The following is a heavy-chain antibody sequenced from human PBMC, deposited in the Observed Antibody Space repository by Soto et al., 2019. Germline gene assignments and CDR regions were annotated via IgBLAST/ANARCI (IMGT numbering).Heavy chain of an antibody. CDR3: ARKQGAVAGTGSFDY. CDR1: GYTFTSYG. V-gene: IGHV1-18*04. Sequence: ASVKVYCKASGYTFTSYGISWVRQAPGQGLEWMGWISAYNGNTNYAQKPQGRVTMTTDTSTSTAYMELRSLRSDDTAVYYCARKQGAVAGTGSFDYWGQGTLVTVSS. D-gene: IGHD6-19*01. CDR2: ISAYNGNT. J-gene: IGHJ4*02.